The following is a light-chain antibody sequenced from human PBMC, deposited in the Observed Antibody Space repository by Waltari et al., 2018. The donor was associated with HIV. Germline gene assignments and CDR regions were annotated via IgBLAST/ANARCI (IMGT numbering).Light chain of an antibody. Sequence: DTQLTQSPPFLSAPVGDRVTITCRASQGIAGYLAWYQQHPGKPPNLLIYETSTLQNGVPSRFSGSGSGTEFTLTISSLQPGDFTTYYCQQLNTYPPTFGGGTKVEIK. J-gene: IGKJ4*01. CDR3: QQLNTYPPT. CDR1: QGIAGY. CDR2: ETS. V-gene: IGKV1-9*01.